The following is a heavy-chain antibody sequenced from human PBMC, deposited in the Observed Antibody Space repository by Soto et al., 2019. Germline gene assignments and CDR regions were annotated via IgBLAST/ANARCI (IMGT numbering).Heavy chain of an antibody. CDR2: IYPGGVNI. J-gene: IGHJ5*02. Sequence: QVQLVQSGAEVKKPGASVKVSCKAIGYSFTSHYMHWVRQAPGQGLEWMGTIYPGGVNIGYAQKFKGRVTMTKDTSTGTDYRAWNSLTSDDTAVYYCARDQSGHDLVWRFGRWGEGTLVTVSS. CDR1: GYSFTSHY. CDR3: ARDQSGHDLVWRFGR. V-gene: IGHV1-46*03. D-gene: IGHD1-26*01.